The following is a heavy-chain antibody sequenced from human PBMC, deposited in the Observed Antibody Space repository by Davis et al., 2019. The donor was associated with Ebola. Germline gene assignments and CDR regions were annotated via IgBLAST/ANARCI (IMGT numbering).Heavy chain of an antibody. CDR1: GFTFSSHG. D-gene: IGHD2-2*01. J-gene: IGHJ4*02. CDR3: AREAIVVVPAAADY. CDR2: IWYDGSNK. V-gene: IGHV3-33*01. Sequence: GESPKISCSASGFTFSSHGMHWVRQAPGKGLQWVAVIWYDGSNKYYADSVKGRFTISRDNSKNTLYLQMNSLRAEDTAVYYCAREAIVVVPAAADYWGQGTLVTVSS.